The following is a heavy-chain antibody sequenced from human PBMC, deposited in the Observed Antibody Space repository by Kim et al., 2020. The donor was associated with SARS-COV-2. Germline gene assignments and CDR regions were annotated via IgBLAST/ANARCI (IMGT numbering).Heavy chain of an antibody. CDR3: ARRGSNIMITFGGVIGTDY. J-gene: IGHJ4*02. D-gene: IGHD3-16*02. V-gene: IGHV7-4-1*02. Sequence: ASVKVSCKASGYTFTSYAMNWVRQAPGQGLEWMGWINTNTGNPTYAQGFTGRFVFSLDTSVSTAYLQISSLKAEDTAVYYCARRGSNIMITFGGVIGTDYWGQGTLVTVSS. CDR2: INTNTGNP. CDR1: GYTFTSYA.